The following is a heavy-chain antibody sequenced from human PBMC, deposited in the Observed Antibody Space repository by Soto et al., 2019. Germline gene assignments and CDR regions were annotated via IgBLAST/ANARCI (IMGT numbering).Heavy chain of an antibody. Sequence: EVQLLESGGGLVQPGGSLRLSCAASGFTFSNYAMSWVRQAPGKGLEWVSGISGSGGSTYYADSVKGRFTISRDNSKNTLYPEMNRLRAEDTAVYYCAKAPITMLRGVIDYWGQGTLVTVSS. D-gene: IGHD3-10*01. CDR1: GFTFSNYA. V-gene: IGHV3-23*01. J-gene: IGHJ4*02. CDR2: ISGSGGST. CDR3: AKAPITMLRGVIDY.